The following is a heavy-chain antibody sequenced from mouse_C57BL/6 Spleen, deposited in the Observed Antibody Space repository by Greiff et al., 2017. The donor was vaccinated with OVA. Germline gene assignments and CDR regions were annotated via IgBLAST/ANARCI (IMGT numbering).Heavy chain of an antibody. CDR1: GFSLTSYG. Sequence: QVQLKESGPGLVQPSQSLSITCTVSGFSLTSYGVHWVRQPPGKGLEWLGVIWSGGSTDYNAAFISRLSISKDNSKSQVFFKMNSLQADDTAIYYCAKGDTTVYYYAMDYWGQGTSVTVSS. V-gene: IGHV2-4*01. D-gene: IGHD1-1*01. CDR3: AKGDTTVYYYAMDY. CDR2: IWSGGST. J-gene: IGHJ4*01.